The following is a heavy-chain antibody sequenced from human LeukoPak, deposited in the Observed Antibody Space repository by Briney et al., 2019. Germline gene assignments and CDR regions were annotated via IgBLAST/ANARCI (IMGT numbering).Heavy chain of an antibody. CDR3: ARVRGVVVPAAIGSDY. Sequence: ASVKVSRKASGYTFTSYGISWVRQAPGQGLEWMGWISAYNGNTNYAQKLQGRVTMTTDTSTSTTYMELRSLRSDDTAVYYCARVRGVVVPAAIGSDYWGQGTLVTVSS. D-gene: IGHD2-2*02. CDR1: GYTFTSYG. CDR2: ISAYNGNT. V-gene: IGHV1-18*01. J-gene: IGHJ4*02.